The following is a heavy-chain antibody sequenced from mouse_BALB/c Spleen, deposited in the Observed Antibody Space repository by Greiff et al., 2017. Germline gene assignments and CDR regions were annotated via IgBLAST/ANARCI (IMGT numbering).Heavy chain of an antibody. V-gene: IGHV5-4*02. D-gene: IGHD1-2*01. CDR1: GFTFSDYY. CDR2: ISDGGSYT. Sequence: EVQVVESGGGLVKPGGSLKLSCAASGFTFSDYYMYWVRQTPEKRLEWVATISDGGSYTYYPDSVKGRFTISRDNAKNNLYLQMSSLKSEDTAMYYCARETAHYFDYWGQGTTLTVSS. CDR3: ARETAHYFDY. J-gene: IGHJ2*01.